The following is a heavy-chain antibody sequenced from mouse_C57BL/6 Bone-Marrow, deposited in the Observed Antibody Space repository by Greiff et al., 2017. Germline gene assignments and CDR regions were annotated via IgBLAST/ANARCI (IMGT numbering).Heavy chain of an antibody. Sequence: VHLVESGAELVRPGTSVKMSCKASGYTFTNYWIGWAKQRPGHGLEWIGDIYPGGGYTNYNEKFKGKATLTADKSSSTAYMQFSSLTSEDSAIYYCARGPYCYGRYFDVWGTGTTVTVSS. CDR2: IYPGGGYT. CDR3: ARGPYCYGRYFDV. V-gene: IGHV1-63*01. CDR1: GYTFTNYW. D-gene: IGHD1-1*01. J-gene: IGHJ1*03.